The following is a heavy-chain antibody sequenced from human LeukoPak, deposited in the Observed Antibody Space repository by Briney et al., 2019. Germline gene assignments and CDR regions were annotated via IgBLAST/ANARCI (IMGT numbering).Heavy chain of an antibody. CDR1: GFAFSSYA. CDR2: ISYDGSNK. Sequence: GESLKLSCAASGFAFSSYAMHWVRQAPGKGLEWVAVISYDGSNKYYADSVKGRFTISRDNSKNTLYLQMNSLRAEDTAVYYCAKDGVGNQLDYWGQGTLVTVSS. D-gene: IGHD3-3*01. V-gene: IGHV3-30-3*01. CDR3: AKDGVGNQLDY. J-gene: IGHJ4*02.